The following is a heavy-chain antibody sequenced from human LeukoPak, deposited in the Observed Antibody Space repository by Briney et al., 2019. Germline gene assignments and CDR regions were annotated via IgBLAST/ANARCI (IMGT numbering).Heavy chain of an antibody. CDR3: ARRLGYCSGGSCSTGGWFDP. V-gene: IGHV1-3*01. CDR1: GYTFTDYA. D-gene: IGHD2-15*01. CDR2: INAGNGNT. Sequence: ASVKVSCKASGYTFTDYALHWVRQVPGQRLEWMGWINAGNGNTKYSQNFQGRVTITRDTSASTAYMELSSPRSEDTAVYYCARRLGYCSGGSCSTGGWFDPWGQGTLVTVSS. J-gene: IGHJ5*02.